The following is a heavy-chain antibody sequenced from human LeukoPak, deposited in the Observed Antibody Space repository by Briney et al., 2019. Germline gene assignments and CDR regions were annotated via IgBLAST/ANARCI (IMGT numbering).Heavy chain of an antibody. D-gene: IGHD6-6*01. CDR2: ISSSGTTF. CDR3: AKTARVPDY. CDR1: GFTFSDYY. Sequence: PGGSLRLSCAASGFTFSDYYMTWIRQAPGKGLEWVSYISSSGTTFYFADSVKGRFTISRDNAKNSLYLQMNSLRAEDTAVYYYAKTARVPDYWGQGTQVTVSS. J-gene: IGHJ4*02. V-gene: IGHV3-11*04.